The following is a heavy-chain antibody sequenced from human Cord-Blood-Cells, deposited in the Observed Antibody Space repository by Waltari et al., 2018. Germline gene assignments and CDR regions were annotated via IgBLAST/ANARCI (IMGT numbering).Heavy chain of an antibody. J-gene: IGHJ4*02. D-gene: IGHD3-10*01. V-gene: IGHV3-9*01. CDR3: AKDILGSYYYGSGSYFDY. CDR2: ISWNSGSI. Sequence: EVQLVESGGGLVQPGRSLRLSCAASVFTFDDYAMHWVRLAPGKGLEAVSGISWNSGSIGYADSVKGRFTISRDNAKNSLYLQMNSLRAEDTALYYCAKDILGSYYYGSGSYFDYWGQGTLVTVSS. CDR1: VFTFDDYA.